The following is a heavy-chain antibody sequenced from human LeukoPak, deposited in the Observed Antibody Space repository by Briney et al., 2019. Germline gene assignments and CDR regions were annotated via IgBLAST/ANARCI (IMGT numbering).Heavy chain of an antibody. Sequence: PGGSLRLSCAASGFTFTTYWMSWVRQFPGKGLEWVANINQDGTEKCYVDSVKGRFTISRDNAKNSLYLQMNSLRAEDTAVYYCAELGITMIGGVWGKGTTVTISS. CDR2: INQDGTEK. CDR1: GFTFTTYW. D-gene: IGHD3-10*02. CDR3: AELGITMIGGV. V-gene: IGHV3-7*01. J-gene: IGHJ6*04.